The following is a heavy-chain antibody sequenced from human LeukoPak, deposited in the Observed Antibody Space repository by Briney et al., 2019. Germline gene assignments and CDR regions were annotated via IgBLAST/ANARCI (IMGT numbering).Heavy chain of an antibody. D-gene: IGHD3-10*01. V-gene: IGHV4-34*01. CDR1: GWSFSGYY. CDR3: ARGHTGTYYNPVTYYPDCYYYYGMDV. Sequence: SETLSLTCAVYGWSFSGYYWSWIRQPPGKGLEWIGEMNHRGGTNFNPSLKSRVTISVDTSKNQISLRLSSVTAADTAVYYCARGHTGTYYNPVTYYPDCYYYYGMDVCGQGTTVTVS. CDR2: MNHRGGT. J-gene: IGHJ6*02.